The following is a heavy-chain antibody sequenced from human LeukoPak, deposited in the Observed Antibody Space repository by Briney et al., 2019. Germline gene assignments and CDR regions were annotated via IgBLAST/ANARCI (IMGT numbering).Heavy chain of an antibody. CDR3: ARLSWLRHAFDI. CDR2: IIPIFGTA. CDR1: GGTFSSYA. Sequence: ASVKVSCKASGGTFSSYAISWVRQAPGQGLEWMGGIIPIFGTANYAQKFQGRVTITADESTSTAYMELSSLRSEDTAVYYCARLSWLRHAFDIWGQGTMVTVSS. D-gene: IGHD5-12*01. J-gene: IGHJ3*02. V-gene: IGHV1-69*01.